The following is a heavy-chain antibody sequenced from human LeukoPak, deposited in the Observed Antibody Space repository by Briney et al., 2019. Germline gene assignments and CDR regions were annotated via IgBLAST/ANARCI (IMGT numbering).Heavy chain of an antibody. D-gene: IGHD2-15*01. CDR1: GYTFTSYG. CDR3: ARDTDCSGDSCYVGGIDC. J-gene: IGHJ4*02. Sequence: GASVKVSCKASGYTFTSYGISWVRQAPGQGLEWMGWISAYNGHTNYAQKLQGRVTMTTDTSTSTAYMELRSLRSDDTAVYYCARDTDCSGDSCYVGGIDCWGQGTLVTVSS. V-gene: IGHV1-18*01. CDR2: ISAYNGHT.